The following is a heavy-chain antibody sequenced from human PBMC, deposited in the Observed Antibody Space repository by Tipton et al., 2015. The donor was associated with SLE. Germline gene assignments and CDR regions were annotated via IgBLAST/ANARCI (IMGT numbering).Heavy chain of an antibody. CDR1: GGSISSSSYY. Sequence: TLSLTCTVSGGSISSSSYYWGWIRQSPGKGLEWIGSIYYSGSTYYNPSLKSRVTVSADTSKNQFSLKLSSVTAADTAVYYCARPHIMAAAGDQAPTAFDIWRQGTMVTVSS. J-gene: IGHJ3*02. V-gene: IGHV4-39*07. D-gene: IGHD6-13*01. CDR2: IYYSGST. CDR3: ARPHIMAAAGDQAPTAFDI.